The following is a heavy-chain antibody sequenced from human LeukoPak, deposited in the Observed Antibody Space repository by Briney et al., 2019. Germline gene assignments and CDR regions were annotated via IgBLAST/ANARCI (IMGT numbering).Heavy chain of an antibody. D-gene: IGHD2-21*02. Sequence: SETLSLTCTVSGGSISSYYWSWIRQPPGKGLEWIGYISYSGSTNYNPSLKNRVTISVDTSKNQFSLKLSSVTAADTAVYYCAREGGDDAFDIWGQGTMVTVSS. V-gene: IGHV4-59*01. CDR1: GGSISSYY. J-gene: IGHJ3*02. CDR2: ISYSGST. CDR3: AREGGDDAFDI.